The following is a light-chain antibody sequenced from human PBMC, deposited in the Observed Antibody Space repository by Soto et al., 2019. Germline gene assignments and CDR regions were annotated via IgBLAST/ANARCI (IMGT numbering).Light chain of an antibody. V-gene: IGKV3-20*01. CDR3: QQYGTSPRT. Sequence: ENVFAQSPSTLSLAPGERATLSCRASQSISSNYLACYKEKPGQAPRLLIYGASNRATGIPDRFSGSGSGTDLTITISRLEPEDSEVYCCQQYGTSPRTFGQGTRLEI. CDR1: QSISSNY. J-gene: IGKJ5*01. CDR2: GAS.